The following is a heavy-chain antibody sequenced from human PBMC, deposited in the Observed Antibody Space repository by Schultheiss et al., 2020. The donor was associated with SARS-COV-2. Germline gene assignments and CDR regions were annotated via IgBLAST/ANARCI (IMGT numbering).Heavy chain of an antibody. V-gene: IGHV4-31*03. CDR1: GGSISSGGYY. D-gene: IGHD4-11*01. CDR2: IYYSGDT. CDR3: ASTHDYSNYPNWFDP. Sequence: SETLSLTCTVSGGSISSGGYYWSWIRQHPGKGLEWIGYIYYSGDTSYNPSLKSRLTISGDTSKNQFSLKLSSVTAADTAVYYCASTHDYSNYPNWFDPWGQGTLVTVSS. J-gene: IGHJ5*02.